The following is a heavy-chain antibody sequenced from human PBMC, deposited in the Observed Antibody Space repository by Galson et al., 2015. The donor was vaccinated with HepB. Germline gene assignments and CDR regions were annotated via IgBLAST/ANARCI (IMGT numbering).Heavy chain of an antibody. V-gene: IGHV3-53*01. D-gene: IGHD3-22*01. CDR1: EFTVRGNY. CDR3: ARSYYYDSSGHYPFDY. J-gene: IGHJ4*02. CDR2: ISSGGGT. Sequence: SLRLSRAASEFTVRGNYMSWVRQAPGKGLEWVSTISSGGGTYYADSVKGRFTISRDNPENTVNLRMNSLRAEDTAVYYCARSYYYDSSGHYPFDYWGQGTLVTVSS.